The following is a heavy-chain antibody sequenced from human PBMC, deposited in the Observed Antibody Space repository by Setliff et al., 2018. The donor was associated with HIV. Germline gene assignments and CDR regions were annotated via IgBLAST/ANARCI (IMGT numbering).Heavy chain of an antibody. CDR1: GGSFSGYY. CDR2: INHSGST. Sequence: SETLSLTCAVYGGSFSGYYWSWIRQPPGKGLEWIGEINHSGSTNYNPSLKSRVTISVDTSKNQFSLKLSSVTAADTAVYYCARGFSQVAAAGTSIFDYWGQGALVTVSS. V-gene: IGHV4-34*01. CDR3: ARGFSQVAAAGTSIFDY. J-gene: IGHJ4*02. D-gene: IGHD6-13*01.